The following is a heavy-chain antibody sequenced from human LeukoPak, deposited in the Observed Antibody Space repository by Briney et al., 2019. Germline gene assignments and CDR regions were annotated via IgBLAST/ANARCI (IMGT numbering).Heavy chain of an antibody. D-gene: IGHD3-3*01. CDR2: IYYSGST. Sequence: SETLSLTCTVSGGSISSYYWSWIRQPPGKGLERMGYIYYSGSTNYNPSLKSRVTISVDTSKNQFSLKLSSVTAADTAVYYCARNLLYDFWSGLSAFDIWGQGTMVTVSS. J-gene: IGHJ3*02. V-gene: IGHV4-59*01. CDR3: ARNLLYDFWSGLSAFDI. CDR1: GGSISSYY.